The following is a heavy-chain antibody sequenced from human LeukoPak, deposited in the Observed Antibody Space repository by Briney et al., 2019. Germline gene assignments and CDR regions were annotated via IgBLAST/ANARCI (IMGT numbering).Heavy chain of an antibody. CDR2: IYSGGST. J-gene: IGHJ4*02. D-gene: IGHD6-19*01. V-gene: IGHV3-53*01. CDR3: ARDVYSSGWYLPDY. Sequence: GGSLRLSCAASGFTFSSNYMSWVRQAPGKGLEWVSVIYSGGSTYYSDSVTGRFTISRDNSKNTLYLQMNSLRAEDTAVYYCARDVYSSGWYLPDYWGQGTLVTVSS. CDR1: GFTFSSNY.